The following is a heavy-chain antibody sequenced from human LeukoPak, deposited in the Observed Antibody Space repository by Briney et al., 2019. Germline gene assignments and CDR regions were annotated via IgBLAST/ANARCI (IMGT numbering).Heavy chain of an antibody. J-gene: IGHJ3*02. CDR3: ARGRYYDSSGHGAFDI. CDR2: INTDGSTT. V-gene: IGHV3-74*01. CDR1: GFTFSSYW. Sequence: PGGSLRLSCAASGFTFSSYWMHWVRQAPGKGLVWVSRINTDGSTTNYADSVKGRFTISRDNAKNTLYLQMNSLRAEDAAVYYCARGRYYDSSGHGAFDIWGQGTMVTVSS. D-gene: IGHD3-22*01.